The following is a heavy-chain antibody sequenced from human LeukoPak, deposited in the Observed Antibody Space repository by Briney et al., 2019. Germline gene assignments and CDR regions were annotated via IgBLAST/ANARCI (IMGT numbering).Heavy chain of an antibody. Sequence: WGSLRLSCVASGFTFSNYAMSWARQAPGKGLEWVSALSGDGGTTYYADSLKGRFTISRDNSKNTLYLQMNSLRGEDTALYYCAKDNAHSGFFTPDYWGQGTLVSVSS. CDR1: GFTFSNYA. J-gene: IGHJ4*02. V-gene: IGHV3-23*01. CDR3: AKDNAHSGFFTPDY. D-gene: IGHD3-22*01. CDR2: LSGDGGTT.